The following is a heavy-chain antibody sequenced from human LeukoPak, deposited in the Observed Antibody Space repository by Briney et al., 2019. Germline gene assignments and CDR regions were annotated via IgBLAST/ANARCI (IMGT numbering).Heavy chain of an antibody. D-gene: IGHD5-18*01. J-gene: IGHJ4*02. CDR1: SGSMNSYY. CDR3: ARLRYSNIGYSSPIDY. CDR2: IYYSGNT. Sequence: NPSETLSLTCTVSSGSMNSYYWSWIRQPPGKGLEWIGYIYYSGNTNYNPSLKSRVTISVDTSKNQFSLKLSSVTAADTAVYYCARLRYSNIGYSSPIDYWGQGTLVTVSS. V-gene: IGHV4-59*08.